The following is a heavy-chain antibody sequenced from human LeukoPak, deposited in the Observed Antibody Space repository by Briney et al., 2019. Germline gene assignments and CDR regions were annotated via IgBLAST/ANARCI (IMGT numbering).Heavy chain of an antibody. D-gene: IGHD3-22*01. CDR2: INHSGST. Sequence: SETLSLTCAVDGGSFSGYYWSWIRQPPGKGLEWIGEINHSGSTNYNPSLKSRVTISVDTSKNQFSLKLSSVTAADTAVYYCARQSLHSRSGLCYWGQGTLVTVSS. CDR3: ARQSLHSRSGLCY. V-gene: IGHV4-34*01. CDR1: GGSFSGYY. J-gene: IGHJ4*02.